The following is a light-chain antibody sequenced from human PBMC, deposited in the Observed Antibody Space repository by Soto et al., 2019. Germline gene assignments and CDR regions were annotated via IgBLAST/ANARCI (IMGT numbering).Light chain of an antibody. CDR2: DAS. V-gene: IGKV1-5*01. Sequence: DIQMTQSPSTLSASVGDRVTITCRASQSISSWLAWYQQKPGKAPKLLIYDASSLESGVPSRFSGSGSGTEFTLAIRERQHDDAPPNYDEPYNSSWRFGQGTKVDIK. CDR3: EPYNSSWR. J-gene: IGKJ1*01. CDR1: QSISSW.